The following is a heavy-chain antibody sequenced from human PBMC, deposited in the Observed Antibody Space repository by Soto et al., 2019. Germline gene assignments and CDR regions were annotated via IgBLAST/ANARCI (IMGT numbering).Heavy chain of an antibody. J-gene: IGHJ4*02. CDR1: GFTFSSYE. Sequence: EVQLVESGGGLVQPGGSLRLSCAASGFTFSSYEMNWVRQAPGKGLEWVSYISSSGSTIYYADSVKGRFTISRDNAKNSLYLQMNSLRAEDTAVYYCASLSIAARRGGTFDYWGQGTLVTVSS. D-gene: IGHD6-6*01. CDR3: ASLSIAARRGGTFDY. V-gene: IGHV3-48*03. CDR2: ISSSGSTI.